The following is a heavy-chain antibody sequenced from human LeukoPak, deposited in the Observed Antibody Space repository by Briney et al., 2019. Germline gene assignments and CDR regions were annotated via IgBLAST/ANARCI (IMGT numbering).Heavy chain of an antibody. CDR3: ARDRGGDAFDT. Sequence: GGSLRLSCAASGFTFSSYWMHWVRQALGKGLVWVSRINSDGSSTYYADSVKGRFTISRDNAKNTLYLQMNSLRAEDTAVYYCARDRGGDAFDTWGQGTMVTVYS. J-gene: IGHJ3*02. CDR1: GFTFSSYW. CDR2: INSDGSST. V-gene: IGHV3-74*01.